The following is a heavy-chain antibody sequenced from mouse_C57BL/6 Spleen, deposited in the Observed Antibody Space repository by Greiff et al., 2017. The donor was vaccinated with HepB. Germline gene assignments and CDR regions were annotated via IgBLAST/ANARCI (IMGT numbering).Heavy chain of an antibody. V-gene: IGHV1-22*01. D-gene: IGHD1-1*01. Sequence: EVQLQQSGPELVKPGASVKMSCKASGYTFTDYNMHWVKQSHGKSLEWIGYINPNNGGTSYNQKFKGKATLTVNKSSSTAYMELRSLTSEDSAVYYCARSIYYYGSSPGYWYFDVWGTGTTVTVSS. CDR1: GYTFTDYN. J-gene: IGHJ1*03. CDR2: INPNNGGT. CDR3: ARSIYYYGSSPGYWYFDV.